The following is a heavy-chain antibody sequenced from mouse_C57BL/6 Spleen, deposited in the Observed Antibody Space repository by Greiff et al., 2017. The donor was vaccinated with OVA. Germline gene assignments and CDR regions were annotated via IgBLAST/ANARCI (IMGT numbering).Heavy chain of an antibody. CDR3: ARGADYDGYYFDY. CDR1: GYTFTSYT. J-gene: IGHJ2*01. CDR2: INPSSGYT. V-gene: IGHV1-4*01. D-gene: IGHD2-4*01. Sequence: VQGVESGAELARPGASVKMSCKASGYTFTSYTMHWVKQRPGQGLEWIGYINPSSGYTKYNQKFKDKATLTADKSSSTAYMQLSSLTSEDSAVYYCARGADYDGYYFDYWGQGTTLTVSS.